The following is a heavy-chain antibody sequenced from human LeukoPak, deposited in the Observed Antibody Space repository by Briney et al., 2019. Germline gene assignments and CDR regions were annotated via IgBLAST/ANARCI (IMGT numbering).Heavy chain of an antibody. CDR2: ISGYDGNT. CDR3: ARGSGRDGYSYAFDI. V-gene: IGHV1-18*01. J-gene: IGHJ3*02. D-gene: IGHD5-24*01. Sequence: ASVKVSRKASGYTFTNYGVNWVRQAPGPGLEYMGWISGYDGNTNYAQKVQGRVTMTADISTSTAYMELRSLRSDDTAVYYCARGSGRDGYSYAFDIWGQGTLVTVSS. CDR1: GYTFTNYG.